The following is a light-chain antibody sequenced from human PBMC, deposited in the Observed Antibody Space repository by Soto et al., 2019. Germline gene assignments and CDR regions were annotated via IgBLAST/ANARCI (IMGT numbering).Light chain of an antibody. CDR1: SSDVGSYNL. CDR3: CSYAGSSPVV. CDR2: EGS. V-gene: IGLV2-23*01. J-gene: IGLJ2*01. Sequence: QSALTQPASVSGSPGLSITISCTGTSSDVGSYNLVSWYQQHPGKAPKLMIYEGSKRPSGVSNRFSGSKSGNTASLTISGLQAEDEADYYCCSYAGSSPVVFGGGTKLTVL.